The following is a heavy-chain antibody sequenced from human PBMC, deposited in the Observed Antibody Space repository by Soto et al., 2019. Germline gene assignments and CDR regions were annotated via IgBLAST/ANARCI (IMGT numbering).Heavy chain of an antibody. CDR2: IYHSGST. J-gene: IGHJ6*02. CDR1: GGSISSSNC. V-gene: IGHV4-4*02. Sequence: QVQLQESGPGLVKPSGTLSLTCAVSGGSISSSNCWSWVRQPPGKGLEWIGEIYHSGSTNYNPSLTSRVTISVDKSKNQFSLKQRSVTAADTAVYYCARVEGRFYYGMDVWGQGTTVTVSS. CDR3: ARVEGRFYYGMDV.